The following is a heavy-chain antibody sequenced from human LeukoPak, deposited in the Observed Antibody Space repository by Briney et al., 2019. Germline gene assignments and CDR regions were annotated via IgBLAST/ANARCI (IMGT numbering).Heavy chain of an antibody. CDR1: GFTFSAHS. J-gene: IGHJ6*03. CDR3: ATARSSVGGYYSYYYMDV. CDR2: ISSSASTI. Sequence: GGSVRLSCAASGFTFSAHSMNWVRQGPGEGLEWVSYISSSASTIYYADSVKGRFTISRDSAKSSLYLQMNSLRAEDTAMYYCATARSSVGGYYSYYYMDVWGKGTTVTVSS. V-gene: IGHV3-48*01. D-gene: IGHD3-16*01.